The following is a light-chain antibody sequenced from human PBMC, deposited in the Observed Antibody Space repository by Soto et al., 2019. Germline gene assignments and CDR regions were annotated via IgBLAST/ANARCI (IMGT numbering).Light chain of an antibody. J-gene: IGKJ4*01. CDR1: QDISNY. CDR3: EQYDNLPPGLT. V-gene: IGKV1-33*01. Sequence: DIQITHSPSSLSASVGDRVTITCQASQDISNYLNWYQQKPGKASKLLIYDASNLETGVPSRFSGSGSGTDFTFTISSLEPGDIASYYCEQYDNLPPGLTFGGGTKVEIK. CDR2: DAS.